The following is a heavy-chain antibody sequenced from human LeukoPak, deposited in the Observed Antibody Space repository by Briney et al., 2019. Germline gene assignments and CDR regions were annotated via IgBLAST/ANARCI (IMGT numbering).Heavy chain of an antibody. CDR1: GFTFSSYT. V-gene: IGHV3-21*01. J-gene: IGHJ4*02. D-gene: IGHD5-24*01. CDR3: TRETPDGYDY. Sequence: GGSLRLSCAASGFTFSSYTMNWVRQAPGKGLEWVSSITSSSSYIYYADSVKGRFTISRHNAKNSLYLQMNSLRAEDTAMYYCTRETPDGYDYWGQGTLVTVSS. CDR2: ITSSSSYI.